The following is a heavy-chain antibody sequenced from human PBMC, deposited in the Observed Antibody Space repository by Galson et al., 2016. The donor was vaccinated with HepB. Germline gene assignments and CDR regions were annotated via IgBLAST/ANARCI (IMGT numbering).Heavy chain of an antibody. D-gene: IGHD2-2*01. CDR2: IYFDGRSE. CDR1: GFTFGAYG. J-gene: IGHJ5*01. V-gene: IGHV3-33*03. Sequence: SLRLSCAASGFTFGAYGMHWVRQAPGKGLEWVAVIYFDGRSEYYAESVKGRFTVSRDNFKNILFLQIDSLRVEDTALYYCASGRAQLEPPDSWGQGTRVTVAS. CDR3: ASGRAQLEPPDS.